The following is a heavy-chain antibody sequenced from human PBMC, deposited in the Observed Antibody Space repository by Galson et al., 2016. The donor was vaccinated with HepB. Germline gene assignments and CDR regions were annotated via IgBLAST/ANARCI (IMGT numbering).Heavy chain of an antibody. CDR3: ARDRSSGSGNFGY. CDR1: GGSISSGGYY. V-gene: IGHV4-31*03. CDR2: IYHSGST. J-gene: IGHJ4*02. D-gene: IGHD3-10*01. Sequence: LSLTCTVSGGSISSGGYYWSWIRQHPGKGLEWIGYIYHSGSTYYNPSLKSRVTISVDTSKNQFSLKLSSVTAADTAVYFCARDRSSGSGNFGYWGQGTLVTVAS.